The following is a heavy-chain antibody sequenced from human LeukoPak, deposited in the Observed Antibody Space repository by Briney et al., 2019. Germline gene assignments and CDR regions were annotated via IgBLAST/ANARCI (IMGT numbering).Heavy chain of an antibody. CDR2: ISGSGGGT. CDR3: AKRGVVIRVILVGFHKEANYFES. V-gene: IGHV3-23*01. J-gene: IGHJ4*02. D-gene: IGHD3-22*01. Sequence: QPGGSLRLSCAVSGITLSNYGMSWVRQAPGKGLEWVAGISGSGGGTKYADSVKGRFTISRDNSKNTLFLQMTSLRPDDTAVYFCAKRGVVIRVILVGFHKEANYFESWGRGALVTVSS. CDR1: GITLSNYG.